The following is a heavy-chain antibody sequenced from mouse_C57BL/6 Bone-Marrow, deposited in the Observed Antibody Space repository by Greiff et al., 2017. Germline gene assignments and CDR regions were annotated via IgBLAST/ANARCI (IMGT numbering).Heavy chain of an antibody. V-gene: IGHV5-17*01. D-gene: IGHD1-1*01. CDR1: GFTFSDYG. Sequence: EVQRVESGGGLVKPGGSLKLSCAASGFTFSDYGMHWVRQAPEKGLEWVAYISSGSSTIYYADTVKGRFTISRDNAKNTLFLQMTSLRSEDTAIYYCATTVVAYWYFDVWGTGTTVTVSS. J-gene: IGHJ1*03. CDR3: ATTVVAYWYFDV. CDR2: ISSGSSTI.